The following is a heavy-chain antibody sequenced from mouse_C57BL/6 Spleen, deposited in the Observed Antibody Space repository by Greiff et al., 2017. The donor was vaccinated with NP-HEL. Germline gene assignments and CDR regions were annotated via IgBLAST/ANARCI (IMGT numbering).Heavy chain of an antibody. CDR1: GYTFTSYG. Sequence: VQLQESGAELARPGASVKLSCKASGYTFTSYGISWVKQRTGQGLEWIGEIYPRSGNTYYNEKFKGKATLTADKSASTAYMELRSLTSEDSAVYICARFLDSSGSYAMDYWGQGTSVTVSS. D-gene: IGHD3-2*02. J-gene: IGHJ4*01. CDR2: IYPRSGNT. CDR3: ARFLDSSGSYAMDY. V-gene: IGHV1-81*01.